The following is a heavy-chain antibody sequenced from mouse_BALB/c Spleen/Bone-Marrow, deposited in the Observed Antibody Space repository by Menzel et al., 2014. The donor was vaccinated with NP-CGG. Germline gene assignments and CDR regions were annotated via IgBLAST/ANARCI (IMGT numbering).Heavy chain of an antibody. V-gene: IGHV7-3*02. D-gene: IGHD2-1*01. CDR2: IRNKANSYTT. Sequence: EVQVVESGGGSVQSGGSLRLSCATSGFTFTDYYMSWVRQPPGKALEWLGFIRNKANSYTTEYSASVKGRFTISRDNSKSFLYMKRNPMRGGDSAIYSGERDFGNYGWFAYGGKGTGVPVFA. J-gene: IGHJ3*01. CDR3: ERDFGNYGWFAY. CDR1: GFTFTDYY.